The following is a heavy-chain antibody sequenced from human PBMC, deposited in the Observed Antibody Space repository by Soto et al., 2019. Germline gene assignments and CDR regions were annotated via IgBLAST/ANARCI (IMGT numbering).Heavy chain of an antibody. V-gene: IGHV4-30-2*01. CDR3: ARDNGRENYYDSSGYWYYFDY. CDR2: IYQSGST. J-gene: IGHJ4*02. CDR1: GDSISSGGYS. Sequence: PSETLSLTCAVSGDSISSGGYSWTWIRQPPGKGLEWIGHIYQSGSTLYNPSLESRVAISVDKSKNLFSLKLSSVTAADTAVYYCARDNGRENYYDSSGYWYYFDYWGQGTLVTVSS. D-gene: IGHD3-22*01.